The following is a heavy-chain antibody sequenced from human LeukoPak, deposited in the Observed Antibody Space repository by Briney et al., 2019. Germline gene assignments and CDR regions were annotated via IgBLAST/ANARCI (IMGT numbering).Heavy chain of an antibody. J-gene: IGHJ4*02. Sequence: GGSLRLSCAASGFTFSSYAIHWVRQAPGKGLEWVAVISYDGSNKYYADSVKGRFTISRDNSKNTLYLQMNSLRAEDTAVYYCARDHHYYDSSGFFDYWGQGTLVTVSS. CDR3: ARDHHYYDSSGFFDY. CDR2: ISYDGSNK. V-gene: IGHV3-30-3*01. CDR1: GFTFSSYA. D-gene: IGHD3-22*01.